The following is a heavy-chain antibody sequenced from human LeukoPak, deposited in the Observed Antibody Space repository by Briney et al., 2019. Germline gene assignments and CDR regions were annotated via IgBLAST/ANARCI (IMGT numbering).Heavy chain of an antibody. CDR1: GFTFSSYS. J-gene: IGHJ3*02. CDR3: ARDLTYDSSGYDAFDI. CDR2: ISSSSSYI. V-gene: IGHV3-21*01. D-gene: IGHD3-22*01. Sequence: GGSLRLSCAASGFTFSSYSMNWVRQAPGKGLEWVSSISSSSSYIYYADSVKGRFTISRDNAKNSLYLQMNSLRAEDTAVYYCARDLTYDSSGYDAFDIWGQGTMVTVSS.